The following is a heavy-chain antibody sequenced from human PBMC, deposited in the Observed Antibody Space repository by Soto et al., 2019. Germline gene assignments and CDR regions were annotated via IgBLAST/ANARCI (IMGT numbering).Heavy chain of an antibody. CDR1: GGSFSGYY. V-gene: IGHV4-34*01. CDR3: ARGRITMVRGRNWFDP. Sequence: PSETLSLTCAVYGGSFSGYYWSWIRQPPGKGLEWIGEINHSGSTNYNPSLKSRVTISVDTSKNQFSLKLSSVTAADTAVYYCARGRITMVRGRNWFDPWGQGTLVTVS. J-gene: IGHJ5*02. D-gene: IGHD3-10*01. CDR2: INHSGST.